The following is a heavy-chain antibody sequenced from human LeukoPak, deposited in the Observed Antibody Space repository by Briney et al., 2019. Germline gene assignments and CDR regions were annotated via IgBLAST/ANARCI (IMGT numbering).Heavy chain of an antibody. Sequence: PSKTLSLTCAVYGGSFSGYYWSWIRQPPGKGLEWIGEINHSGSTNYNPSLKSRVTISVDTSKNQFSLKLSSVTAADTAVYYCASGHYYDSSGYYYGRRGLDYWGQGTLVTVSS. J-gene: IGHJ4*02. D-gene: IGHD3-22*01. CDR3: ASGHYYDSSGYYYGRRGLDY. CDR1: GGSFSGYY. V-gene: IGHV4-34*01. CDR2: INHSGST.